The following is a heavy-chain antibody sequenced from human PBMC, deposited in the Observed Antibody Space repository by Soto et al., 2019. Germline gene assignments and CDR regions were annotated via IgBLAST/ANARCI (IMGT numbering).Heavy chain of an antibody. J-gene: IGHJ2*01. V-gene: IGHV4-4*02. CDR1: GGSISSSNW. D-gene: IGHD4-17*01. Sequence: QVQLQESGPGLVKPSGTLSLTCAVSGGSISSSNWWSWVRQPPGKGLEWIGEIYHSGSTNYNPSLKSRVTLAVDKSKNQFSLKLSSVTAADTAVYYCATSRYGYGDPRDWYCDLWGRGTLVTVSS. CDR2: IYHSGST. CDR3: ATSRYGYGDPRDWYCDL.